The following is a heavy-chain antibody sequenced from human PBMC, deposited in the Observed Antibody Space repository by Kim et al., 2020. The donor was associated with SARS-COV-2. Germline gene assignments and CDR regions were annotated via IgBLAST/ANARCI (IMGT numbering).Heavy chain of an antibody. J-gene: IGHJ6*02. D-gene: IGHD3-10*01. CDR3: AKDTGGYYGSGSYPSHPETFRYYYGMDV. Sequence: GGSLRLSCAASGFTFDDYAMHWVRQAPGKGLEWVSGISWNSGSIGYADSVKGRFTISRDNAKNSLYLQMNSLRAEDTALYYCAKDTGGYYGSGSYPSHPETFRYYYGMDVWGQGTTVTVSS. CDR1: GFTFDDYA. CDR2: ISWNSGSI. V-gene: IGHV3-9*01.